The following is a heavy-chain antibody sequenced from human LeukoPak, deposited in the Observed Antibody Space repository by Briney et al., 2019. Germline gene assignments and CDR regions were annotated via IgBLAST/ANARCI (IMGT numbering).Heavy chain of an antibody. V-gene: IGHV1-24*01. CDR3: AAEGPKHSGSYYWWDY. CDR2: FNPEDGET. D-gene: IGHD1-26*01. Sequence: ASVKVSCKVSGHTLADFSMHWVRQAPGKGLEWMGGFNPEDGETTYAQKFQGRVTMTEDTSTDTACMELSSLRSEDTAVYYCAAEGPKHSGSYYWWDYWGQGTLVTVSS. CDR1: GHTLADFS. J-gene: IGHJ4*02.